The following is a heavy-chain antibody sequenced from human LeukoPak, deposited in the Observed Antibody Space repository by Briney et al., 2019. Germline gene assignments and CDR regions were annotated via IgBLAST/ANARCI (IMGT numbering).Heavy chain of an antibody. D-gene: IGHD3-22*01. Sequence: GGSLRLSCTASGFTFSTYDIHWVRQAPGKGLEWVAVISYDGNTNFYIDSVKGRFTISRDNSKNTVYLQMNSLSGEDTAVYYCAKGPVRLPIVVVLAGYFDYWGQGTLVTVSS. V-gene: IGHV3-30*18. CDR2: ISYDGNTN. J-gene: IGHJ4*02. CDR3: AKGPVRLPIVVVLAGYFDY. CDR1: GFTFSTYD.